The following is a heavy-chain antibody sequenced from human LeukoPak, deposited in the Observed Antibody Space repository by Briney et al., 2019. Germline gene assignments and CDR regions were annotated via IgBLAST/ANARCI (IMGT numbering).Heavy chain of an antibody. CDR3: ARGNSHPEV. CDR2: IYHSGST. J-gene: IGHJ4*02. V-gene: IGHV4-38-2*02. D-gene: IGHD5-18*01. CDR1: GYSISSGYY. Sequence: SETLSLTCTVSGYSISSGYYWGWIRQPPGKGLEWIGSIYHSGSTYYNPSLKSRVTISVDTSKNQFSLRLTSVTAADTAVYYCARGNSHPEVWGQGSLVTVSS.